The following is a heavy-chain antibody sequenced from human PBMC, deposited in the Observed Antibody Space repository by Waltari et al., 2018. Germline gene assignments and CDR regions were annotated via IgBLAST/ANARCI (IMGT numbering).Heavy chain of an antibody. CDR1: GFTFSRYW. Sequence: EEQLVESGGGLAQPGESLRLSCAASGFTFSRYWMDWVRHAPGEGLVGVARINSDGSSTTYADSVKGRFTISRDNGKNTLYVQMNRLRAEDTAVYYCARVATKTYSSPVPGRPYYYGMDVWGQGTTVTVSS. CDR3: ARVATKTYSSPVPGRPYYYGMDV. J-gene: IGHJ6*02. D-gene: IGHD3-22*01. V-gene: IGHV3-74*01. CDR2: INSDGSST.